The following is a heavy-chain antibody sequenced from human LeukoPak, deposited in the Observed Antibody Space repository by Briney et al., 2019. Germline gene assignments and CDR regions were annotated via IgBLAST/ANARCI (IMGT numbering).Heavy chain of an antibody. J-gene: IGHJ4*02. Sequence: SETLSLTCTVSGGSISSGGYYWSWIRQHPGKGLEWIGYTYYSGSTYYNPSLKSRVTISVDTSKNQFSLKLSSVTAADTAVYYCARATWGTLAYCGGDCFRHYFDYWGQGTLVTVSS. D-gene: IGHD2-21*02. CDR3: ARATWGTLAYCGGDCFRHYFDY. CDR2: TYYSGST. V-gene: IGHV4-31*03. CDR1: GGSISSGGYY.